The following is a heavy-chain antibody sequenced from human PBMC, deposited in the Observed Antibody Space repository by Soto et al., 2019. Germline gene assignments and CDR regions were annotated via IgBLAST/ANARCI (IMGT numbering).Heavy chain of an antibody. CDR2: SHQSGIT. Sequence: KPSETLSLTCAVSGYAISNGYYWGWVRQPPGKGLEWIGDSHQSGITHHSPSLKGRVITSMLTSKNQFSLDLISVTAADTAVYYCVRTVAVAGTNVPDYFDHWGKGIQVTVSS. D-gene: IGHD6-19*01. V-gene: IGHV4-38-2*01. CDR1: GYAISNGYY. J-gene: IGHJ4*02. CDR3: VRTVAVAGTNVPDYFDH.